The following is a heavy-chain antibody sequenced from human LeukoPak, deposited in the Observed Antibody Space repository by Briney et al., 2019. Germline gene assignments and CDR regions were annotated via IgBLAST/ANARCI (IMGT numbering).Heavy chain of an antibody. CDR1: GGSFSGYY. CDR3: ATIYSSGWYLKRTDY. Sequence: SETLSPTCAVYGGSFSGYYWSWIRQPPGKGLEWIGEINHSGSTNYNPSLKSRVTISVDMSKNQFSLKLSSVTAADTAVYYCATIYSSGWYLKRTDYWGQGTLVTVSS. CDR2: INHSGST. J-gene: IGHJ4*02. V-gene: IGHV4-34*01. D-gene: IGHD6-19*01.